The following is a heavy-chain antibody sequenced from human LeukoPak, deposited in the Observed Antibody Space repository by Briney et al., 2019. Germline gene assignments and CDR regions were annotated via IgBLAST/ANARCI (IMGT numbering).Heavy chain of an antibody. CDR1: GFTFSGSA. V-gene: IGHV3-73*01. D-gene: IGHD6-19*01. J-gene: IGHJ4*02. CDR3: AKDTWYSSGWYAFDY. Sequence: GGPLRLSCAASGFTFSGSAMHWVRQASGKGLEWVGRIRSTANNFATAYAASVKGRFTISRDDSKNTAYLQMNSLKTEDTAVYYCAKDTWYSSGWYAFDYWGQGTLVTVSS. CDR2: IRSTANNFAT.